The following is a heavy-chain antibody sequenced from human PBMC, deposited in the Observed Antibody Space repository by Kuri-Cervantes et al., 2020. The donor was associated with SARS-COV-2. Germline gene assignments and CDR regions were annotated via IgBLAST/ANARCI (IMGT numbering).Heavy chain of an antibody. J-gene: IGHJ3*02. D-gene: IGHD3-3*01. CDR3: ARHSGRIRAYYDFWSGYFDAFDI. CDR2: ISGSGGST. V-gene: IGHV3-23*01. CDR1: GFTFSSYA. Sequence: GGSLRLSCAASGFTFSSYAMSWVRQAPGKGLEWVSAISGSGGSTYYADSVKGRFTISRDNSKNTLYLQMNSLRAEDTAVYYCARHSGRIRAYYDFWSGYFDAFDIWGQGTMVTVSS.